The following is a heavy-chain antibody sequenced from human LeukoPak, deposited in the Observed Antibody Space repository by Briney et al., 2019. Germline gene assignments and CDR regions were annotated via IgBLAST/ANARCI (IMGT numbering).Heavy chain of an antibody. CDR2: ISGSGGST. CDR3: AKASHIVVVVAATYFDY. V-gene: IGHV3-23*01. Sequence: GGSLRLSCAASGFTFSSYAMSWVRQAPGKGLEWVSAISGSGGSTYYADSVKGRFTISRNNSKNTLYLQMNSLRAGDTAVYYCAKASHIVVVVAATYFDYWGQGTLVTVSS. CDR1: GFTFSSYA. D-gene: IGHD2-15*01. J-gene: IGHJ4*02.